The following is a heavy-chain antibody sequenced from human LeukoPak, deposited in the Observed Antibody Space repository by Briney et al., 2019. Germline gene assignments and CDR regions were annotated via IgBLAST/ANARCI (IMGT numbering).Heavy chain of an antibody. Sequence: GGSLRLSCAASGFTFSSYGMHWVRQAPGKGLEWVAVISYDGSNKYYADSVKGRFTISRDNSKNTLYLQMNSLRAEDTAVYYCAKDLGRGSGSPLYYFVHYGMDVWGQGTLVTVSS. CDR2: ISYDGSNK. CDR1: GFTFSSYG. CDR3: AKDLGRGSGSPLYYFVHYGMDV. V-gene: IGHV3-30*18. D-gene: IGHD3-10*01. J-gene: IGHJ6*02.